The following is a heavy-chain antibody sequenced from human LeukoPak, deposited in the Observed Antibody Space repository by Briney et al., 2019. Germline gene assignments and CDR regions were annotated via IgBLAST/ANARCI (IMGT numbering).Heavy chain of an antibody. V-gene: IGHV3-64*01. D-gene: IGHD3-3*01. CDR2: ISSNGGST. J-gene: IGHJ5*02. CDR1: GFTFSSYA. Sequence: GGSLRLSCAASGFTFSSYAMHWVRQAPGKGLEYVSAISSNGGSTYYANSVKGRFTISRDNSKNTLYLQMGSLRAEDMAVYYCARGSGSPHNWFDPWGQGTLVTVSS. CDR3: ARGSGSPHNWFDP.